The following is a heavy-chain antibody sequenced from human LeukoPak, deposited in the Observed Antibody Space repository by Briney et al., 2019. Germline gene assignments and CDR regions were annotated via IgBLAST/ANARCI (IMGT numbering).Heavy chain of an antibody. CDR2: LHPEGSSTT. J-gene: IGHJ4*02. Sequence: GVSLRLSCAASGFSFSSSWLSWVRQAPGKGLEGLAYLHPEGSSTTYYVDSVKGRFTGSRDNAKNLGYLQMNNLRVEDTALYYCARDPHYGALDYWGQGIRVTVSS. CDR3: ARDPHYGALDY. V-gene: IGHV3-7*01. D-gene: IGHD4-17*01. CDR1: GFSFSSSW.